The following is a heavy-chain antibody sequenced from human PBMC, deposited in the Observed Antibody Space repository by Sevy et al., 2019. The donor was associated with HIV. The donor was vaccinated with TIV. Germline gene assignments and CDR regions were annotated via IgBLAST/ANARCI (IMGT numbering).Heavy chain of an antibody. CDR2: ISGSGGST. CDR3: AKDLRERYGGYVPLFPRQKKGYYYGMDV. Sequence: GGSLRLSCAASGFTFSSYAMSWVRQAPGKGLEWVSAISGSGGSTYYADSVKGRFTISRDNSKNTLYLQMNSLRAEDTAVYYCAKDLRERYGGYVPLFPRQKKGYYYGMDVWGQGTTVTVSS. V-gene: IGHV3-23*01. J-gene: IGHJ6*02. CDR1: GFTFSSYA. D-gene: IGHD5-12*01.